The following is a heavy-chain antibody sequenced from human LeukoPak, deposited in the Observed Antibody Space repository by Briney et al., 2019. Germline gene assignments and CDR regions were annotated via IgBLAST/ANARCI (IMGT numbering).Heavy chain of an antibody. CDR1: GGSISSYY. D-gene: IGHD5-24*01. Sequence: SETLSLTCTVSGGSISSYYWSWIRQPPGKGLEWIGYIYYSGSTNYNPSLKSRVTISVDTSKNQFSLKLSSVTAADTAVYYCARSIREVATSYYYYYMDVWGKGTTVTVSS. CDR3: ARSIREVATSYYYYYMDV. J-gene: IGHJ6*03. CDR2: IYYSGST. V-gene: IGHV4-59*01.